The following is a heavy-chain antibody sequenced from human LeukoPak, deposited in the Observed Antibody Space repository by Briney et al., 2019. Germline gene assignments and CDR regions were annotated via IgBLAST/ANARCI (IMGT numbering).Heavy chain of an antibody. D-gene: IGHD3-10*01. J-gene: IGHJ4*02. V-gene: IGHV4-59*08. Sequence: PSETLSLTCTVSGGPISSYYWSWIRQPPGKGLEWIGYIYYSGSTNYNPSLRSRVTISVDTSKNQFSLKLSSVTAADTAVYYCASYYGVFDYWGQGTLVTVSS. CDR1: GGPISSYY. CDR2: IYYSGST. CDR3: ASYYGVFDY.